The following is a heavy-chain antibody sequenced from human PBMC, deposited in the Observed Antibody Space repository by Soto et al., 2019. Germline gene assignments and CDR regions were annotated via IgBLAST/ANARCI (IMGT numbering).Heavy chain of an antibody. CDR3: ATLRIATNNYKWFDP. CDR1: GAALNSGNFY. Sequence: SLSLNCSVSGAALNSGNFYWSWIRQVPGKGLEWIGHIYVTGAVDYNPSLRDRITISQDTSERQFSLNLRLVTAADTAVYYCATLRIATNNYKWFDPWGQGTLVT. CDR2: IYVTGAV. D-gene: IGHD2-21*01. V-gene: IGHV4-31*03. J-gene: IGHJ5*02.